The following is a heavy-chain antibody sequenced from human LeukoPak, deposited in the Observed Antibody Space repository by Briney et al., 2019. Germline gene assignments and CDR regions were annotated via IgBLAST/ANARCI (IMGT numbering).Heavy chain of an antibody. CDR2: ISSHGGST. CDR1: GFTFSSYA. CDR3: VKDEAPYYYDSSGYYFGD. J-gene: IGHJ4*02. D-gene: IGHD3-22*01. Sequence: PGRSLRLSCSASGFTFSSYAMHWVRQAPGKGLEYVSAISSHGGSTYYADSVKGRFTISRDNSKNTLYLQMSSLRAEDTAVYYCVKDEAPYYYDSSGYYFGDWGQGTLVTVSS. V-gene: IGHV3-64D*09.